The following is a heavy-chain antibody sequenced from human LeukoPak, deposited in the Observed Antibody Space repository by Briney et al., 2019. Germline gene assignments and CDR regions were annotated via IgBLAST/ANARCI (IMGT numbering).Heavy chain of an antibody. J-gene: IGHJ4*02. Sequence: ASVTVSCKASGYTFSSYALHWVRQAPGQRPEWMGWINAGNGNTKYSQKFQGRVTITRDTSASTAYMELSSLRSEDTAVYYCARDLLSGDSPYFDYWGQGTLVTVSS. CDR1: GYTFSSYA. D-gene: IGHD2-15*01. CDR3: ARDLLSGDSPYFDY. V-gene: IGHV1-3*01. CDR2: INAGNGNT.